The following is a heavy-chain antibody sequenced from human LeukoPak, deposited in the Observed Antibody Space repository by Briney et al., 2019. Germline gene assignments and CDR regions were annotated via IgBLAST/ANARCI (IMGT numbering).Heavy chain of an antibody. CDR3: AKSKSPYPMDYIFDF. J-gene: IGHJ4*02. D-gene: IGHD4-11*01. CDR2: IKEDGSMT. Sequence: GGSLRLSCAASGFTFSTYWMTWVRQAPGKGLEWVAHIKEDGSMTRSIDSVKGRFTISRDNSKNTLYVQMNSLRTDDAAVYYCAKSKSPYPMDYIFDFWGQGTLVTVPS. V-gene: IGHV3-7*01. CDR1: GFTFSTYW.